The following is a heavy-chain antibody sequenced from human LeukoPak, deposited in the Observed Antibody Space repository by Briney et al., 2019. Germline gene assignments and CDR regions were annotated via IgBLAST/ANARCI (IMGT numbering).Heavy chain of an antibody. D-gene: IGHD6-19*01. CDR1: GFTFSSYA. CDR3: ARHSNGWSEGTY. V-gene: IGHV3-23*01. Sequence: QPGGSLRLSCAASGFTFSSYAMSWVRQAPGKGLEWVSAISGSGGSTYYADSVKGRFTISRDNSKNTLYLQMNSLRAEDTAVYYCARHSNGWSEGTYWGQGTLVTVTS. CDR2: ISGSGGST. J-gene: IGHJ4*02.